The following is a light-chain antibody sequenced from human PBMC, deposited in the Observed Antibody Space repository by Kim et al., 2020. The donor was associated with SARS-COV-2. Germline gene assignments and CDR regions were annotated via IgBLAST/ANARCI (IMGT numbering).Light chain of an antibody. CDR1: QNINNK. CDR3: QQFNFWPWT. V-gene: IGKV3-15*01. CDR2: DAS. Sequence: EIVMTQSPATLSVSPGNRATLSCRASQNINNKLAWFQHKPGQAPRLLIYDASTRATGIPARFSGSGSGTEFTLTISSLQSEDFVVYYCQQFNFWPWTFGQGTKVDIK. J-gene: IGKJ1*01.